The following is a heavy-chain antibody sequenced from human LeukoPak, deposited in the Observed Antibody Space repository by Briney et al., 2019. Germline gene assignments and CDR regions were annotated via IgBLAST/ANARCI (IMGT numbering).Heavy chain of an antibody. CDR2: IKRETDVGTT. D-gene: IGHD3-9*01. V-gene: IGHV3-15*01. Sequence: PGGSLRLSCASSGFTFSNACMCGVCEAPGEGLERGGRIKRETDVGTTYYAAPVNGTFTISRDDSKNTLYLQMNSLKTEDTAVYYCTTAGILTGYYWVWYYYYMDVWGKGTTVTVSS. CDR3: TTAGILTGYYWVWYYYYMDV. J-gene: IGHJ6*03. CDR1: GFTFSNAC.